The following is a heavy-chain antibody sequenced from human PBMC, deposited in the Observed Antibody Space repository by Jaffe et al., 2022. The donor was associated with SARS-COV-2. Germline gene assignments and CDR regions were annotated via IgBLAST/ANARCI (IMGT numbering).Heavy chain of an antibody. D-gene: IGHD3-10*01. J-gene: IGHJ4*02. CDR2: ISYDGSNK. CDR3: AKDQGEGQGFDY. CDR1: GFTFSSYG. V-gene: IGHV3-30*18. Sequence: QVQLVESGGGVVQPGRSLRLSCAASGFTFSSYGMHWVRQAPGKGLEWVAVISYDGSNKYYADSVKGRFTISRDNSKNTLYLQMNSLRAEDTAVYYCAKDQGEGQGFDYWGQGTLVTVSS.